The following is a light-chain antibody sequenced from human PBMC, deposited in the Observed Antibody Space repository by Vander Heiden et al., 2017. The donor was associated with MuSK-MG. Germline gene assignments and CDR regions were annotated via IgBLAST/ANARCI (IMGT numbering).Light chain of an antibody. CDR1: QSVDSNF. Sequence: IVLTQSPGTLSLSPGERATLSCRASQSVDSNFLAWYQQKPVQAPRLLIYSASHRPIGIPDRFSGGGSGTAFTLTISRLEPDDFAVYYCQQDAMSPRTFGQGTKVEI. CDR3: QQDAMSPRT. V-gene: IGKV3-20*01. J-gene: IGKJ1*01. CDR2: SAS.